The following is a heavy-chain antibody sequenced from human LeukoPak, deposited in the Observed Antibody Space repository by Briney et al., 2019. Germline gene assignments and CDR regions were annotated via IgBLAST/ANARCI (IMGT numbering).Heavy chain of an antibody. CDR3: AKDLGPNYYEQGFDY. V-gene: IGHV3-9*01. Sequence: PGGSLRLSCAASGFTFDDYAMHWVRQAPGKGLEWVSGISWNSGSIGYADSVKGRFTISRDNAKNSLYLQMNSLRAEDTALYYCAKDLGPNYYEQGFDYWGQGTLVTVSS. J-gene: IGHJ4*02. CDR1: GFTFDDYA. CDR2: ISWNSGSI. D-gene: IGHD3-22*01.